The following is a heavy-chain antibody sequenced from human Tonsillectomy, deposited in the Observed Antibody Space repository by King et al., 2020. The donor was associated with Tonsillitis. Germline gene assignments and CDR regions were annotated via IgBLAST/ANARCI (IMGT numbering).Heavy chain of an antibody. CDR1: GFSFKDYA. Sequence: VQLVESGGGLVQPGRSLRLSCTASGFSFKDYAMHWVRQAPGKGLEWVAGITWSGESLDYADSVKGRFTISRDNARHSMFLQLNSLRLEDTALYYCTKDIWNTVLRVAKGFDSGGQGGLVTVSS. D-gene: IGHD3-10*01. CDR2: ITWSGESL. CDR3: TKDIWNTVLRVAKGFDS. J-gene: IGHJ4*02. V-gene: IGHV3-9*01.